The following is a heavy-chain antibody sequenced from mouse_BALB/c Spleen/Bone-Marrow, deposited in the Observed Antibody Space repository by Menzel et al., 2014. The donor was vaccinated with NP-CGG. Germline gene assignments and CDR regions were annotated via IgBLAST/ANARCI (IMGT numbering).Heavy chain of an antibody. CDR1: GFDFSRYW. J-gene: IGHJ3*01. CDR3: ARLGYYEWFDY. V-gene: IGHV4-1*02. Sequence: EVQLVESGGGLVQPGGSLKLSCAASGFDFSRYWMSWVRQAPGKGLEWIGEINPDSSTINYTPSLKDKFIISRSNAKNTLYLKMSKVRSEDTALYYCARLGYYEWFDYWGQGTLVTVSA. CDR2: INPDSSTI. D-gene: IGHD2-3*01.